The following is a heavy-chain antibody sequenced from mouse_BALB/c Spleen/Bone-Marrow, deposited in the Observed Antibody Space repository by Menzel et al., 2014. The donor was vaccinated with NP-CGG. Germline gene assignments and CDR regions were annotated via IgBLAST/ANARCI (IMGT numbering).Heavy chain of an antibody. V-gene: IGHV1S130*01. Sequence: VQLQQSGSVLVRPGASVKLSCKASGYTFTSSWMHWAKQRPGQGLEWIGEIHPNSGNTNYNGKFKGKATLTVDTSSSTAYMDLSSLTSEDSAVYYCARYWSGFAYWGQGTLVTVSA. CDR2: IHPNSGNT. J-gene: IGHJ3*01. D-gene: IGHD4-1*01. CDR3: ARYWSGFAY. CDR1: GYTFTSSW.